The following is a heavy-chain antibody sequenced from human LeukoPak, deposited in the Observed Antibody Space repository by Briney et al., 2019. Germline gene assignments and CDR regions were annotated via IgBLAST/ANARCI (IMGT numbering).Heavy chain of an antibody. Sequence: GGSLRLSCAASGFTFSSYAMSWVRQAPGKGLEWVSAISASGGSTYYADSVKGRFTISRDNSKNTLYLQMNSLRAEDTAVYYCTKSNSGDSPTPTFDYWGPGNLVTVSS. CDR3: TKSNSGDSPTPTFDY. V-gene: IGHV3-23*01. J-gene: IGHJ4*02. D-gene: IGHD2-15*01. CDR2: ISASGGST. CDR1: GFTFSSYA.